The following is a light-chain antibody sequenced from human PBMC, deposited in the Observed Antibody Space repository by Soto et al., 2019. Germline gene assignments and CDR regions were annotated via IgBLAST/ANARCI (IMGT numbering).Light chain of an antibody. CDR1: QSLLHSNGYNY. V-gene: IGKV2-28*01. CDR3: MQALQTPRT. CDR2: LGS. Sequence: DIVMTQSPLSLPVTPGEPASISCRSSQSLLHSNGYNYLDWYLQKPGQSPQLLIYLGSNRASGVPDRFSGSGSGTDFTLKISRVEAGDVGGYYCMQALQTPRTFGQGTKVEIK. J-gene: IGKJ1*01.